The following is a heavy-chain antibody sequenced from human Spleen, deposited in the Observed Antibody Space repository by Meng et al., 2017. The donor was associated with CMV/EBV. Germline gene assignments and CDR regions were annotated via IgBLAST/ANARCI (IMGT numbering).Heavy chain of an antibody. D-gene: IGHD6-13*01. J-gene: IGHJ4*02. CDR1: GFTFSNYW. V-gene: IGHV3-7*01. CDR3: ARERIADGIRGFDY. Sequence: GGSLRLSCAACGFTFSNYWMSWVRQAPGKGLEWVAHIKQDGSEIYYVDSLKGRFTISRDNGKKSLFLQMNSLRVEDTAVYYCARERIADGIRGFDYWGQGTLVTVSS. CDR2: IKQDGSEI.